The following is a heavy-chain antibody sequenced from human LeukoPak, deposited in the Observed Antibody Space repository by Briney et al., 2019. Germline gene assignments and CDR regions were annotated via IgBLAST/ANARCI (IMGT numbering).Heavy chain of an antibody. J-gene: IGHJ4*02. CDR1: GYTFSSFG. CDR2: ISAYNGYT. CDR3: ARDAVWFGELRVYDY. Sequence: GASVKVSCKASGYTFSSFGISWVRQAPGQGLEWMGWISAYNGYTNYAQKLQGRVTMTTDTSTSTAYMELKSLRSDDTAVYYCARDAVWFGELRVYDYWGQGTLVTVSS. V-gene: IGHV1-18*01. D-gene: IGHD3-10*01.